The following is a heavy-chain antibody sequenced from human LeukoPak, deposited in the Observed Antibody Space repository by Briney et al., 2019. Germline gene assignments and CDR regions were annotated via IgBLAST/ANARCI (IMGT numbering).Heavy chain of an antibody. CDR2: INSDGSST. D-gene: IGHD1-1*01. CDR3: ARAAGRRSPFDY. Sequence: QAGGSLRLSCAASGFTFSSYSMNWVRQAPGKGLVWVSRINSDGSSTSYADSVKGRFTISRDNAKNTLYLQMNSLRAEDTAVYYCARAAGRRSPFDYWGQGTLVTVSS. V-gene: IGHV3-74*01. J-gene: IGHJ4*02. CDR1: GFTFSSYS.